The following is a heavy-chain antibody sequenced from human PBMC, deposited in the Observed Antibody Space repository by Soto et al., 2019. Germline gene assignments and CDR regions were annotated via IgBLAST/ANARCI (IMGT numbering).Heavy chain of an antibody. Sequence: GGSLRLSCAASGFTFSSYSMNWVRQAPGKGLEWVSSISSSSSYIYYADSVKGRFTISRDNAKNSLYLQMNSLRAEDTAVYYCARDGGIAAAGTTPLGPWGQGTLVTVSS. CDR2: ISSSSSYI. CDR3: ARDGGIAAAGTTPLGP. CDR1: GFTFSSYS. J-gene: IGHJ5*02. V-gene: IGHV3-21*01. D-gene: IGHD6-13*01.